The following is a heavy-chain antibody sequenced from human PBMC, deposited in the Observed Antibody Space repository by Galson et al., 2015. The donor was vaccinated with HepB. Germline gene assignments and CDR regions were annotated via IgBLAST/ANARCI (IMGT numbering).Heavy chain of an antibody. Sequence: SLRLSCAASGFTFSSYAMSWVRQAPGKGLEWVSGISGSGGSTYYADSVKGRFTISRDNSKNTLYLQMNSLRAEDTAVYYCAKGRTDYYYYGLDVWGQGTTVTVSS. V-gene: IGHV3-23*01. CDR2: ISGSGGST. CDR1: GFTFSSYA. D-gene: IGHD2-8*02. CDR3: AKGRTDYYYYGLDV. J-gene: IGHJ6*02.